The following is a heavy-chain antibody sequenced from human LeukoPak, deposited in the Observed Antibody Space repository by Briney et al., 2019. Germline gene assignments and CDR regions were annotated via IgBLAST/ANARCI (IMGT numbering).Heavy chain of an antibody. CDR2: ISGSGGST. CDR3: AKGRGWEASYYYYYMDV. J-gene: IGHJ6*03. D-gene: IGHD1-26*01. CDR1: GFTFSSYW. V-gene: IGHV3-23*01. Sequence: PGGSLRLSCAASGFTFSSYWMSWVRQAPGKGLEWVSAISGSGGSTYYADSVKGRFTISRDNSKNTLYLQMNSLRAEDTAVYYCAKGRGWEASYYYYYMDVWGKGTTVTISS.